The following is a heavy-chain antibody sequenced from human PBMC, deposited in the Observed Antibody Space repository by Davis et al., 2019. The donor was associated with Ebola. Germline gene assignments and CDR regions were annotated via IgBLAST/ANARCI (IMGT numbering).Heavy chain of an antibody. V-gene: IGHV1-69*04. CDR2: IIPILGIA. CDR3: ARDPAIRSRVVRYYGMDV. CDR1: GGTFSSYT. Sequence: AASVKVSCKASGGTFSSYTISWVRQAPGQGLEWMGRIIPILGIANYAQKLQGRVTMTTDTSTSTAYMELRSLRSDDTAVYYCARDPAIRSRVVRYYGMDVWGQGTTVTVSS. D-gene: IGHD3-10*01. J-gene: IGHJ6*02.